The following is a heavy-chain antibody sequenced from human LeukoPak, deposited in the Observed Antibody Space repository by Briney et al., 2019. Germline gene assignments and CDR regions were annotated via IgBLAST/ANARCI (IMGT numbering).Heavy chain of an antibody. D-gene: IGHD7-27*01. V-gene: IGHV3-21*01. CDR3: ARLGY. J-gene: IGHJ4*02. Sequence: PGGSLRLSCAASGFTFSSYSMNWVRQAPGKGLEWVSSIGSSSSYIYYADSVKGRFTISRDNAKNSLYLQMNSLRAEDTAVYYCARLGYWGQGTLVTVSS. CDR2: IGSSSSYI. CDR1: GFTFSSYS.